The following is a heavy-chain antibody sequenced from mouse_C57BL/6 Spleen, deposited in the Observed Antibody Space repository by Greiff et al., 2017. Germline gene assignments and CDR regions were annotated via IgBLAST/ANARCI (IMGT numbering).Heavy chain of an antibody. Sequence: EVQLQESGEGLVKPGGSLKLSCAASGFTFSSYAMSWVRQTPEKRLEWVAYISSGGDYIYYADTVKGRFTISRDNARNTLYLQMSSLKSEDTAMYYCTRDEDSSGYVAYWGQGTLVTVSA. J-gene: IGHJ3*01. CDR1: GFTFSSYA. CDR2: ISSGGDYI. CDR3: TRDEDSSGYVAY. D-gene: IGHD3-2*02. V-gene: IGHV5-9-1*02.